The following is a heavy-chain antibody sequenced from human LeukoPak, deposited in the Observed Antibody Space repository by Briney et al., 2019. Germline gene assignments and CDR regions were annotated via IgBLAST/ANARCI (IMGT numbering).Heavy chain of an antibody. CDR3: ARGLDSGWYGEWTL. Sequence: SETLSLTCTVSGGSTSSSTYYWDWIRQPPGKGLEWIGNIYDSGSTHYNPSLESRVTISVDTSKNQFSLKLGSVTAADTAVYYCARGLDSGWYGEWTLWGQGILVTVSS. J-gene: IGHJ4*02. D-gene: IGHD6-19*01. CDR1: GGSTSSSTYY. V-gene: IGHV4-39*07. CDR2: IYDSGST.